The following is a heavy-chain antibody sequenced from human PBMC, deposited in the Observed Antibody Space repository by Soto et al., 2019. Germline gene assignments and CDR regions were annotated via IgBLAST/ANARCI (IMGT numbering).Heavy chain of an antibody. D-gene: IGHD2-15*01. CDR2: ISAYNGNT. J-gene: IGHJ1*01. CDR3: ARDLGGCSGGSCYSMYQH. Sequence: ASVKVSCKASGYTFTSYCISWVRQAPGQGLEWMGWISAYNGNTNYAQKLQGRVTMTTDTSTSTAYMELRSLRSDDTAVYYCARDLGGCSGGSCYSMYQHWGQGTLVTVSS. CDR1: GYTFTSYC. V-gene: IGHV1-18*01.